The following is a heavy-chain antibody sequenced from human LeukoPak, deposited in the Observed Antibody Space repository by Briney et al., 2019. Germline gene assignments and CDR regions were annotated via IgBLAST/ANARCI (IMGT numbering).Heavy chain of an antibody. J-gene: IGHJ3*02. V-gene: IGHV3-7*01. CDR2: IKQDGSEK. CDR1: GFTFSSYW. Sequence: GGSLRPSCAASGFTFSSYWMSWVRQAPGKGLEWVANIKQDGSEKYYVDSVKGRFTISRDNAKNSLYLQMNSLRAEDTAVYYCARDPCSSTSCYPHDAFDIWGQGTMVTVSS. D-gene: IGHD2-2*01. CDR3: ARDPCSSTSCYPHDAFDI.